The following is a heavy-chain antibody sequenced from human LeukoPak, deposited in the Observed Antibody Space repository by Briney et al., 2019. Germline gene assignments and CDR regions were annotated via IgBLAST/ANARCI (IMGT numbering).Heavy chain of an antibody. CDR2: ISSSGSTI. CDR3: ARETVAQPYYFDY. J-gene: IGHJ4*02. D-gene: IGHD6-19*01. CDR1: GFTFSDYY. V-gene: IGHV3-11*01. Sequence: KPGGSLRLSCAASGFTFSDYYMSWIRQAPGKGLEWVSYISSSGSTIYYADSVKGRFTISRDNAKNSLYLQMNSLRAEDTAVYYCARETVAQPYYFDYWAREPWSPSPQ.